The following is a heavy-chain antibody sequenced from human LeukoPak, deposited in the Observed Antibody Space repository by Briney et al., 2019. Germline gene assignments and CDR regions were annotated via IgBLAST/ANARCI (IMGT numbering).Heavy chain of an antibody. J-gene: IGHJ4*02. V-gene: IGHV5-51*01. CDR2: ISPDDSQI. D-gene: IGHD3-16*01. CDR1: GYSFSNYW. Sequence: GESLKISCKGSGYSFSNYWIAWVRQMPGKGLECMGIISPDDSQIRYSPSFQGQVTISADKSISTAYLQWSSLKSSDTAMYYCARHGTNAYSTVDYWGQGTLVTVSS. CDR3: ARHGTNAYSTVDY.